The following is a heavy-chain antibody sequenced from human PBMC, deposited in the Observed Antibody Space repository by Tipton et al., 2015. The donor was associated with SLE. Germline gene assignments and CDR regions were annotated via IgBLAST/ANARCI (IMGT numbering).Heavy chain of an antibody. CDR2: INQDGSQK. V-gene: IGHV3-7*01. CDR1: GFTFSRSW. D-gene: IGHD6-19*01. J-gene: IGHJ4*02. CDR3: ARDFYSSGWYWGH. Sequence: SLRLSCAASGFTFSRSWMSWVRQTPGKRLEWVANINQDGSQKDYVDSLKGRFTISRDNAKNSLYLQMNSLRDEDTALYYCARDFYSSGWYWGHWGQGTLVTVSS.